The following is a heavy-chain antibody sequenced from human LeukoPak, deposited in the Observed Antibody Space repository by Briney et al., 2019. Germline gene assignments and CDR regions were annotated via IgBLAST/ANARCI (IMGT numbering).Heavy chain of an antibody. D-gene: IGHD3-10*01. CDR1: GCSFTSYW. CDR2: IYPGDSDT. CDR3: ARHSVTYYYGLGREYYYYMDV. V-gene: IGHV5-51*01. J-gene: IGHJ6*03. Sequence: GESLKISCKGSGCSFTSYWIGWVRQMPGKGLEWMGIIYPGDSDTRYSPSFQGQVTISADKSISTAYLQWSSLKASDTAMYYCARHSVTYYYGLGREYYYYMDVWGKGTTVTVSS.